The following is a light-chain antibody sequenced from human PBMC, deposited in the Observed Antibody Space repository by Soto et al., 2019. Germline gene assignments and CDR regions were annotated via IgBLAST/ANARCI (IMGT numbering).Light chain of an antibody. CDR3: ASFAVASTVV. Sequence: QSALTQPASVSGSPGQSITISCTGTSSDVGGYNLVSWYQQHPGKAPKLMIYEGTKRPSGVSNRLSGSKSGNTASLTISGLQTEDEADYYCASFAVASTVVFGGGTKLTVL. J-gene: IGLJ2*01. CDR2: EGT. CDR1: SSDVGGYNL. V-gene: IGLV2-23*01.